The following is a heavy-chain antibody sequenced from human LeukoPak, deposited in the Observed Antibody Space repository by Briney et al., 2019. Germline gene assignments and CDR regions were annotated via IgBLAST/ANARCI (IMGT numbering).Heavy chain of an antibody. Sequence: GGSLRLSCAAYGFTFSDYYMSWIRQAPGKGLEWVSYISSSGSTICYADSVKGRFTISRDNAKNSLYLQMNSLRAEDTAVYYCARDDYYDSSGVYYYGMDVWGQGTTVTVSS. J-gene: IGHJ6*02. CDR2: ISSSGSTI. V-gene: IGHV3-11*01. CDR3: ARDDYYDSSGVYYYGMDV. CDR1: GFTFSDYY. D-gene: IGHD3-22*01.